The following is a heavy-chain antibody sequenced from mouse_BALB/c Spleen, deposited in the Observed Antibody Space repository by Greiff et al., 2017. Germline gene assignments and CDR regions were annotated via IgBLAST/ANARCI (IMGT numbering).Heavy chain of an antibody. D-gene: IGHD2-4*01. CDR3: ANYDYDRGAWFAY. Sequence: EVKLMESGGGLVKPGGSLKLSCAASGFTFSSYAMSWVRQSPEKRLEWVAEISSGGSYTYYPDTVTGRFTISRDNAKNTLYLEMSSLRSEDTAMYYCANYDYDRGAWFAYWGQGTLVTVSA. CDR2: ISSGGSYT. V-gene: IGHV5-9-4*01. J-gene: IGHJ3*01. CDR1: GFTFSSYA.